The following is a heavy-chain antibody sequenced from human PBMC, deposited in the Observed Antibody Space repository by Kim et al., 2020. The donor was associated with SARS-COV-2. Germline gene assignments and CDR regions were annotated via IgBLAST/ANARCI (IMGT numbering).Heavy chain of an antibody. V-gene: IGHV5-51*01. J-gene: IGHJ4*02. CDR3: ARQEAWPGVGYSSSWYPDY. D-gene: IGHD6-13*01. CDR2: IYPGDSDT. Sequence: GESLKISCKGSGYSFTSYWIGWVRQMPGKGLGWMGIIYPGDSDTRYSPSFQGQVTISADKSISTAYLQWSSLKASDTAMYYCARQEAWPGVGYSSSWYPDYWGQGTLVTVSS. CDR1: GYSFTSYW.